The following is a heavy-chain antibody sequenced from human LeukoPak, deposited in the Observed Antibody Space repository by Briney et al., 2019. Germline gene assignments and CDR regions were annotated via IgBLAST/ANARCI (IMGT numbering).Heavy chain of an antibody. Sequence: ASVKVSCKASGYTFTSYDINWVRQATGQGLEWMGWMNPNSGNTGYAQKFQGRVTMTRNTSISTAYMELSSLRSEDTAVYYCARGHYDSSGYYYPNCFDPWGQGTLVTVSS. D-gene: IGHD3-22*01. CDR3: ARGHYDSSGYYYPNCFDP. V-gene: IGHV1-8*01. CDR2: MNPNSGNT. J-gene: IGHJ5*02. CDR1: GYTFTSYD.